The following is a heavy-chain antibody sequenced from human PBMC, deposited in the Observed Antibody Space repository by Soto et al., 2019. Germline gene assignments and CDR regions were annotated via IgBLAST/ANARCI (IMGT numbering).Heavy chain of an antibody. CDR1: GGSFSGYY. Sequence: SETLSLTCAVYGGSFSGYYWSWIRQPPGKGLEWIGEINHSGSTNYNPSLKSRVTISVDTSKNQFSLMLSSVTAADTAVYYCARSGLKYLQHWGQGTLVTVSS. J-gene: IGHJ1*01. CDR3: ARSGLKYLQH. V-gene: IGHV4-34*01. CDR2: INHSGST.